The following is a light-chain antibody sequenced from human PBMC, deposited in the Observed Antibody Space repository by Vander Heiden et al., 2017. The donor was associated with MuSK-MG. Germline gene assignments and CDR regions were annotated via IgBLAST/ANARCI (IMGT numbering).Light chain of an antibody. CDR2: DAS. CDR1: QSISNW. V-gene: IGKV1-5*01. J-gene: IGKJ1*01. Sequence: DIQMTQSPSTLSASVGDRVTLTCRASQSISNWLAWYQQKPGTAPKLLIYDASNLESGVPSRFSGSGSGTEFTLTISSLQPDDFASYYCQQYENYWSWTFGQGTKVXIK. CDR3: QQYENYWSWT.